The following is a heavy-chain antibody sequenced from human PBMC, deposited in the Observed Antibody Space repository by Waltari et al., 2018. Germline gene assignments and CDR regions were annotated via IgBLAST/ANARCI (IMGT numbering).Heavy chain of an antibody. V-gene: IGHV3-21*06. J-gene: IGHJ4*02. CDR3: SREITVTDADH. D-gene: IGHD4-17*01. Sequence: PGTWLEWVSSISSSSTYIHYADSVKGRFTISRDNAKSSLHLQMNSLRVEDTALYYCSREITVTDADHWGQGTQVTVS. CDR2: ISSSSTYI.